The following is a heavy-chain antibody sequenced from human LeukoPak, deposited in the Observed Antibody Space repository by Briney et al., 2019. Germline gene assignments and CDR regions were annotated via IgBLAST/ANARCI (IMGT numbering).Heavy chain of an antibody. D-gene: IGHD1-1*01. CDR3: AKDLNWKHGWVY. Sequence: GGSLRLSCAASGFTFRNFGMTWVRQAPGKGLEWVSSISGNGVDTYYADSVKGRFTISRDNSKNTLYLQMNSLRAEDTAVYYCAKDLNWKHGWVYWGQGTLVTVSS. V-gene: IGHV3-23*01. J-gene: IGHJ4*02. CDR2: ISGNGVDT. CDR1: GFTFRNFG.